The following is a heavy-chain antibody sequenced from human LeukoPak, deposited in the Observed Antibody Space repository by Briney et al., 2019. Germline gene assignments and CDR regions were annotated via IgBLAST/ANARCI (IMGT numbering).Heavy chain of an antibody. CDR3: ARYSGYDLKYYFDY. V-gene: IGHV1-69*04. D-gene: IGHD5-12*01. Sequence: GASVKVSCKASGGTFSSYAISWVRQAPGQGLEWMGRIIPILGIANYAQKFQGRVTITADKSTSTAYMELSSPRSEDTAVYYCARYSGYDLKYYFDYWGQGTLVTVSS. CDR2: IIPILGIA. J-gene: IGHJ4*02. CDR1: GGTFSSYA.